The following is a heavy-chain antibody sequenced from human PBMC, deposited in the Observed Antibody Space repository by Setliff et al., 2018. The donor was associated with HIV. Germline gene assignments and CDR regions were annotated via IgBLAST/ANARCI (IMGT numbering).Heavy chain of an antibody. CDR1: GGTFSSYA. D-gene: IGHD2-21*01. CDR3: AEFQGGHFNAFDI. Sequence: ASVKVSCKASGGTFSSYAISWVRQAPGQGLEWMGVINPTGGSTRNTQKFQGRVAMTRDTSASTVYMELSSLRAEDTAVYYCAEFQGGHFNAFDIWGQGTMVTVSS. CDR2: INPTGGST. J-gene: IGHJ3*02. V-gene: IGHV1-46*01.